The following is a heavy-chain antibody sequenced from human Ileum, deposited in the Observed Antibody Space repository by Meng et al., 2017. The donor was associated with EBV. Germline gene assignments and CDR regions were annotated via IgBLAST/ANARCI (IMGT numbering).Heavy chain of an antibody. V-gene: IGHV2-5*01. CDR2: IYGQGDK. CDR3: ALRPRQLLRGWFDS. CDR1: GFSPSTSGVG. J-gene: IGHJ5*01. D-gene: IGHD6-13*01. Sequence: QITLKEPAPTLVKPPQTLTLTCTFSGFSPSTSGVGVGWIRQPPGKALEWLAMIYGQGDKHYSPSLTSRLTITKDTSKNQVVLTMTNMDSVDTATYYCALRPRQLLRGWFDSWGQGALVTVSS.